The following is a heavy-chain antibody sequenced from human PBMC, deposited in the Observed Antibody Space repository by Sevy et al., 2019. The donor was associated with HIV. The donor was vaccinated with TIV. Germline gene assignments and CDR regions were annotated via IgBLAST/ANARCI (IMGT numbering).Heavy chain of an antibody. CDR1: GDSVSSGGYY. CDR3: AGAAPAYFYAMDV. J-gene: IGHJ6*02. D-gene: IGHD3-10*01. V-gene: IGHV4-61*08. Sequence: SQTLSLTCSVSGDSVSSGGYYWSWIRQPPGKGLEWIGYHFYSRSTTYNPSLKSRATKSVDTSKNQFSLKLTSVTAADTAVYFCAGAAPAYFYAMDVWGQGTTVTVSS. CDR2: HFYSRST.